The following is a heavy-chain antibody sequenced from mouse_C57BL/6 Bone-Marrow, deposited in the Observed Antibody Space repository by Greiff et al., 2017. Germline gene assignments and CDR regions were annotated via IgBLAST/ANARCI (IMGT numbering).Heavy chain of an antibody. CDR2: INPNNGGT. D-gene: IGHD2-1*01. J-gene: IGHJ4*01. CDR3: ALYPRLYAMDY. CDR1: GYTFTDYY. Sequence: EVQLQQSGPELVKPGASVKISCKASGYTFTDYYMNWVKQSHGKSLEWIGDINPNNGGTSYNQKFKGKATLTVDKSSSTAYMELRSLTSEDSAVYYCALYPRLYAMDYWGQGTSVTVSS. V-gene: IGHV1-26*01.